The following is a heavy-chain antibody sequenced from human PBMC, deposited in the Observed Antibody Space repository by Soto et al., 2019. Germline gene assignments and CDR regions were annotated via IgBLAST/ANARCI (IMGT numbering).Heavy chain of an antibody. J-gene: IGHJ4*02. CDR3: ARDFGHGYYLDY. CDR2: ISYDGSFV. Sequence: GGSLRLSCVVSGLTFSDYGFHWVRQAPGKGLDWVAAISYDGSFVYYADSVRGRFTISRDNAESSLYLQMNSLRDEDTAVYFCARDFGHGYYLDYWGRGTLVTVSS. V-gene: IGHV3-30*03. CDR1: GLTFSDYG. D-gene: IGHD3-3*01.